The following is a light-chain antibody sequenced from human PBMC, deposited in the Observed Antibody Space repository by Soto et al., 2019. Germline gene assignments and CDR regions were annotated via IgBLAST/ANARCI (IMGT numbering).Light chain of an antibody. V-gene: IGLV1-40*01. J-gene: IGLJ7*01. CDR2: DNS. Sequence: QSVLTQPPSVSGAPGQRVTISCTGSSSNIGAGYDVHWYQQRPGTAPKLLIYDNSNRPSGVPDRFSGSKSGTSASLAITGLQAEDEADYYCQSSDRSLSGAVFGGGTQLTVL. CDR3: QSSDRSLSGAV. CDR1: SSNIGAGYD.